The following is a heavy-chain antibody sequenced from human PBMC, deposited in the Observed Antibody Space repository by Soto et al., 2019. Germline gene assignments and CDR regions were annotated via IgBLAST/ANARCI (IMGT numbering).Heavy chain of an antibody. V-gene: IGHV4-59*01. CDR1: GGSIRSYY. CDR3: ARERFTMPGGVIKTAWFNP. J-gene: IGHJ5*02. Sequence: PSETLSLTCSVSGGSIRSYYWNWIRQAPGKGLEWIGYISNSGTSYYNPSLRSRVTISADTSKNQFSLRMTSVTAADTAVYFCARERFTMPGGVIKTAWFNPWGPGTLVTVSS. CDR2: ISNSGTS. D-gene: IGHD3-16*02.